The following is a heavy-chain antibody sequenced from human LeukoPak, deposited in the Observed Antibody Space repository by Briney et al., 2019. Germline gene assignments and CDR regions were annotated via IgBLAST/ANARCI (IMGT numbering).Heavy chain of an antibody. Sequence: GGSLRLSCAASGFTFSSYEMNWVRQAPGKGLEWVSYISSSGSTIYYADSVKGRFTISRDNAKNSLNLQMNSLRAEDTAVFYCAKPRDIDSWAFDVWGQGTMVTVSS. CDR1: GFTFSSYE. D-gene: IGHD2-15*01. V-gene: IGHV3-48*03. CDR2: ISSSGSTI. J-gene: IGHJ3*01. CDR3: AKPRDIDSWAFDV.